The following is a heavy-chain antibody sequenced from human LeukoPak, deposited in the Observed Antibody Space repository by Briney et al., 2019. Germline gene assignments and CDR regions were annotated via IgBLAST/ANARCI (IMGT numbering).Heavy chain of an antibody. D-gene: IGHD1-14*01. V-gene: IGHV3-74*01. CDR1: GFTFSSHL. J-gene: IGHJ4*02. CDR3: VRKFATGD. CDR2: VKSDGTAT. Sequence: PGGSLRLSCAASGFTFSSHLMHWVRQAQGTGLVWVSSVKSDGTATNYADSVKGRFTISRDNAKNTLYLQTNSLRVEDTAVYYCVRKFATGDWGQGTLVSVSS.